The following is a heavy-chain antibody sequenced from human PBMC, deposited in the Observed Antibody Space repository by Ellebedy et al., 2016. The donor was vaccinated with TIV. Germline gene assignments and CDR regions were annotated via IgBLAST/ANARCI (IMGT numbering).Heavy chain of an antibody. CDR1: GLTISSHS. V-gene: IGHV3-48*02. Sequence: GESLKISCAASGLTISSHSMNWVRQAPGKGLEWVSCIGTTGNTVYYADSVKGRFTISRDNAMNSLYLEMNSLRDEDTAVYYCARVRGTYAYGMDVWGQGTTVTVSS. CDR3: ARVRGTYAYGMDV. CDR2: IGTTGNTV. J-gene: IGHJ6*02. D-gene: IGHD3-16*01.